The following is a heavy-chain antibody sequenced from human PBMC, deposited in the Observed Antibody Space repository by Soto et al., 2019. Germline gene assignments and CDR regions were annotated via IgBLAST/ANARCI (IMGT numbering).Heavy chain of an antibody. J-gene: IGHJ4*02. CDR2: ISGSGDRT. CDR1: GFTFGNYA. D-gene: IGHD2-21*01. Sequence: EVQLLVSGGRFVQPGGSLKLSCEASGFTFGNYAMTWVRQAPGKGLEWVSTISGSGDRTYYADSVTGRFTISRDNSKNTLYLQMHSLGVEDTAVYFCPKDTVAIRSFYFDSWAQGTLVTVSS. V-gene: IGHV3-23*01. CDR3: PKDTVAIRSFYFDS.